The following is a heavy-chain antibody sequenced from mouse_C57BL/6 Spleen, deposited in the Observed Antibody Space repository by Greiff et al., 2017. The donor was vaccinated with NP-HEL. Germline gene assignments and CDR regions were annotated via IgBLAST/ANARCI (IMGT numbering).Heavy chain of an antibody. CDR2: IDPSDSET. CDR3: ARDYYSNYAAY. D-gene: IGHD2-5*01. Sequence: VQLQQPGAELVRPGSSVKLSCKASGYTFTSYWMHWVKQRPIQGLEWIGNIDPSDSETHYNQKFKDKATLTVDKSSSTAYMQLSSLTSEDSAVYYCARDYYSNYAAYWGQGTLVTVSA. CDR1: GYTFTSYW. V-gene: IGHV1-52*01. J-gene: IGHJ3*01.